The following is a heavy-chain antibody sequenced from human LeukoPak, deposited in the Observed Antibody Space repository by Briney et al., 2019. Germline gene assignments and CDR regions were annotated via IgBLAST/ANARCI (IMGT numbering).Heavy chain of an antibody. CDR2: IYSGGTT. CDR3: ARKSDSLLVREGDC. D-gene: IGHD3-10*01. V-gene: IGHV3-66*01. CDR1: GFTGNRNY. Sequence: GGSLRLSCAASGFTGNRNYMIWVRPAPGKGLECVSVIYSGGTTWYADSVKGRFTISRDTNTLYLQMNSLRAEDTAVYYCARKSDSLLVREGDCWGQGTLVTVSS. J-gene: IGHJ4*02.